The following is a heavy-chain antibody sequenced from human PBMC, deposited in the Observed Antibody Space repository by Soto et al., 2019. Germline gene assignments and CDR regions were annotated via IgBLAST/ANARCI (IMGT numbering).Heavy chain of an antibody. CDR2: ISAYNGNT. CDR1: GYTFTSYA. J-gene: IGHJ4*02. V-gene: IGHV1-18*01. Sequence: ASVKVSCKASGYTFTSYAMHWVRQAPGQRLEWMGWISAYNGNTNYAQKLQGRVTMTTDTSTSTAYMELRSLRSDDTAVYYCASGIDFYFCSGYSENFDYCGQGSLVPVSA. D-gene: IGHD3-3*01. CDR3: ASGIDFYFCSGYSENFDY.